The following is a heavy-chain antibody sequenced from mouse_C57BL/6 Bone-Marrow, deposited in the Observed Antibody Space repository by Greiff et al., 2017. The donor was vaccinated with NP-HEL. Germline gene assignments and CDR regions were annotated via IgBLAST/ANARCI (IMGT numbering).Heavy chain of an antibody. Sequence: QVQLKESGPGLVAPSQSLSIICTVSGFSLTSYGVDWVRQPPGKGLEWLGVIWGGGSTNYNSALMSRLSISKDNSKSQVFLKMNSLQTDDTAMYYCAKQRLITTLVATGYFDYWGQGTTLTVSS. CDR2: IWGGGST. V-gene: IGHV2-9*01. D-gene: IGHD1-1*01. J-gene: IGHJ2*01. CDR3: AKQRLITTLVATGYFDY. CDR1: GFSLTSYG.